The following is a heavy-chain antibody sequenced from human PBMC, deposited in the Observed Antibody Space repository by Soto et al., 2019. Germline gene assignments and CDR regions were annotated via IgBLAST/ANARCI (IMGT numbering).Heavy chain of an antibody. CDR2: IIPSSGTG. CDR1: GGTFSHYA. Sequence: QVQLEQSGTEVKKSGSSVKVSCTASGGTFSHYAFTWVRQTPGQGLEWLGGIIPSSGTGNYAQKFQGRVTITAVESTGTVYMELSGLTLEDTVVYFCARAPYQGYESSGFYLVWGQGTLVTVSA. V-gene: IGHV1-69*01. J-gene: IGHJ4*02. D-gene: IGHD3-22*01. CDR3: ARAPYQGYESSGFYLV.